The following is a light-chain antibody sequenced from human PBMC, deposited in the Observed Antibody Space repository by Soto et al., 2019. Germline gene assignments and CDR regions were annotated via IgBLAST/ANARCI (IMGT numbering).Light chain of an antibody. CDR3: QQSYSTPFT. CDR2: NSS. J-gene: IGKJ3*01. V-gene: IGKV1-39*01. Sequence: IQMTQSPSSLSASVGDRVTITCRARQSISSYLNWYQQKPRKAPKLLIYNSSRLQRRVPSRFSGSGSATHFTLSISSLLPEHLTTYYCQQSYSTPFTFGPGTKVHIK. CDR1: QSISSY.